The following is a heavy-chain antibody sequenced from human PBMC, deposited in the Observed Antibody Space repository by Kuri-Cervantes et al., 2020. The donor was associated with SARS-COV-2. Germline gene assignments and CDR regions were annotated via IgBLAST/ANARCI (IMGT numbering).Heavy chain of an antibody. D-gene: IGHD2-15*01. V-gene: IGHV3-7*01. CDR1: GFTFSSYW. Sequence: GGSLRLSCAASGFTFSSYWMSWVRQAPGKGLEWVANIKQDGSEKYYVDSVKGRFTISRDNAKNSLYLQMNSLRAEDTAVYYCARERAGYCSGGSCYRGGRFDYWGQGTLVTVSS. J-gene: IGHJ4*02. CDR3: ARERAGYCSGGSCYRGGRFDY. CDR2: IKQDGSEK.